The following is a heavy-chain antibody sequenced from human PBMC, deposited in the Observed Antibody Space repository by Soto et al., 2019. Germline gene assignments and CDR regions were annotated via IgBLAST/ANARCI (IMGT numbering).Heavy chain of an antibody. J-gene: IGHJ3*02. V-gene: IGHV1-2*04. CDR2: INPNSGGT. CDR3: ARSTNMIVVVIGAFDI. D-gene: IGHD3-22*01. Sequence: VASVKVSCKASGYTFTGYYMHWVRQAPGQGLEWMGWINPNSGGTNCAQKFQGWVTMTRDTSISTAYMELSRLRSDDTAVYYCARSTNMIVVVIGAFDIWGQGTMVTVSS. CDR1: GYTFTGYY.